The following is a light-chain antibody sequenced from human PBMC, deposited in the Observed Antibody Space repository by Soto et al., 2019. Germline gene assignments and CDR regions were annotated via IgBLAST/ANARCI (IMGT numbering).Light chain of an antibody. V-gene: IGKV3-11*01. CDR2: DAS. CDR1: QSVSSY. J-gene: IGKJ5*01. CDR3: QQRSKWPIT. Sequence: IVMTQSPATLSLSPGESVTPSCRASQSVSSYLAWYQQKHGQAPRLFIYDASNRATGIPARFSGSVSGTDGTITISSLEPEDGSVYYCQQRSKWPITFGQGTRLEIK.